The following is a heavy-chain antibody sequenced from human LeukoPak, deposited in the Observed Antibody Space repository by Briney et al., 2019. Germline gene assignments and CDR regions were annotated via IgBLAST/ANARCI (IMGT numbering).Heavy chain of an antibody. CDR2: IYHSGST. V-gene: IGHV4-4*02. CDR1: GGSISSSNW. J-gene: IGHJ4*02. Sequence: SETLSLTCAVSGGSISSSNWWSWVRQPPGKGLEWIGEIYHSGSTNYNPSLKSRVTISVDKSKNQFSLKLSSVTAADTAVYYCARGRDSSGYYYRQGNTGYYFDYWGQGTLVTVSS. CDR3: ARGRDSSGYYYRQGNTGYYFDY. D-gene: IGHD3-22*01.